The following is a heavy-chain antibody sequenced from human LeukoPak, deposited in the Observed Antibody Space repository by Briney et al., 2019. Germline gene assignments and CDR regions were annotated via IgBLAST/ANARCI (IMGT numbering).Heavy chain of an antibody. J-gene: IGHJ4*02. CDR3: ATDYYGSGSPGFGY. CDR1: GFTFKNAW. Sequence: GGSLRLSCAASGFTFKNAWMNWVRQAPGKGLEWVGRIRSKTDGGTTDNAAPVKGRFTISRDDSKNTLFLQMSSLKTEDTAVYYCATDYYGSGSPGFGYWGQGNMVTVSS. V-gene: IGHV3-15*07. CDR2: IRSKTDGGTT. D-gene: IGHD3-10*01.